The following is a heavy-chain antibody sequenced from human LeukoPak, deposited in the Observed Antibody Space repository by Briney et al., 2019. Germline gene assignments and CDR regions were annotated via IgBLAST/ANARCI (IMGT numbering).Heavy chain of an antibody. CDR2: ISFDGTNK. V-gene: IGHV3-30-3*01. CDR3: ARSRGAGPGAYFDY. CDR1: GFTFSNYA. D-gene: IGHD6-19*01. Sequence: GRSLRLSCAASGFTFSNYAMHWVRQAPGKGLEWVAVISFDGTNKYYANSVQGRFTISRDNSKNTLYLQMNSLRAEDTAVYYCARSRGAGPGAYFDYWGQGTLITVSS. J-gene: IGHJ4*02.